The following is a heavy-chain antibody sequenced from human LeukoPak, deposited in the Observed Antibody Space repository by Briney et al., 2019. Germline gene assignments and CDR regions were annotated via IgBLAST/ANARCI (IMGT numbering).Heavy chain of an antibody. CDR2: ISAYNGHT. V-gene: IGHV1-18*01. CDR1: GYTFTNYG. D-gene: IGHD2-15*01. Sequence: ASVKVSCKASGYTFTNYGISWVRQAPGQGLEWMGWISAYNGHTNYAQKLQGRVTMTTDTSTSTAYMELRSLRSDDTAVYYCAREVVVVAASPNFDYWGQGTLVTVSS. CDR3: AREVVVVAASPNFDY. J-gene: IGHJ4*02.